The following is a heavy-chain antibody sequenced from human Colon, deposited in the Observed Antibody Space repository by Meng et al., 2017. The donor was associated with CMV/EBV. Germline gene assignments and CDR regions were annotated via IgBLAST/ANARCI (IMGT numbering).Heavy chain of an antibody. CDR3: ARGLYGSGRHQIDY. Sequence: VALQKWGAGWLRPSEDLSLTCAVYGGSFSVYYWSWIRQPPGKGLEWIGEINHSGSTNYNPSLKSRVTISVDTSKNQFSLKLSSVTAADTAVYYCARGLYGSGRHQIDYWGQGTLVTVSS. CDR1: GGSFSVYY. J-gene: IGHJ4*02. D-gene: IGHD3-10*01. CDR2: INHSGST. V-gene: IGHV4-34*01.